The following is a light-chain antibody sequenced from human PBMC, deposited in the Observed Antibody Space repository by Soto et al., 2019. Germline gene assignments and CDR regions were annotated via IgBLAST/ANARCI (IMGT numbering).Light chain of an antibody. CDR2: AAS. Sequence: DIQMTQSPSSLSASVGDRVTITCRASESIARHLNWYQQKPGRAPNLLIYAASSLQNGVPSRFRGDGSGTDFTLTISNLQPEDFATYYCQQTYSTLSITFGQGTRLEIK. V-gene: IGKV1-39*01. J-gene: IGKJ5*01. CDR3: QQTYSTLSIT. CDR1: ESIARH.